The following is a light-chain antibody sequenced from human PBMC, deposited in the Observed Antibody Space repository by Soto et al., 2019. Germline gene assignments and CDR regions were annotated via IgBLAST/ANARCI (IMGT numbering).Light chain of an antibody. CDR1: HSIMTY. CDR2: AAS. Sequence: DIKMTQSPRSLSASVVDGLTIIGRASHSIMTYLNWYQLKPGKPPRVLIYAASSLQSGVPSRFSGSGSGTDLTLTISCLQSEDFATYYCQQANSFTIPFGQGTRVEI. V-gene: IGKV1-39*01. J-gene: IGKJ5*01. CDR3: QQANSFTIP.